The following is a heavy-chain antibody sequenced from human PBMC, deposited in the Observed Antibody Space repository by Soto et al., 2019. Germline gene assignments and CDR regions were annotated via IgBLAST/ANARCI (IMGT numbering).Heavy chain of an antibody. CDR3: ARGGYCSSTSCYADYYYGMDV. Sequence: QVQLVQSGAEVKKPGASVKVSCKASGYTFTSYAMHWVRQAPGQRLEWMGWINAGNGNTKYSQKFQGRVTITRDTSASTAYMELSSLISEDTAVYYCARGGYCSSTSCYADYYYGMDVWGQETTVTVSS. CDR2: INAGNGNT. D-gene: IGHD2-2*01. J-gene: IGHJ6*02. CDR1: GYTFTSYA. V-gene: IGHV1-3*01.